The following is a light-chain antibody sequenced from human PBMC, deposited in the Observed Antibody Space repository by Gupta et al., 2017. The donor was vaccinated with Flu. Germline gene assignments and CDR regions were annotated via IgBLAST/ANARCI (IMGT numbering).Light chain of an antibody. Sequence: SSELTQDPAVSVALGQTVRITCQGDSLRRNYASWYRQKPGQAPVIVVYGKNNRPSGIPDRLAGSSSGNTASLTITGAQAEDEAEYYCSSRDTSGDDVLFAKGTKVTVL. CDR1: SLRRNY. V-gene: IGLV3-19*01. CDR3: SSRDTSGDDVL. J-gene: IGLJ3*02. CDR2: GKN.